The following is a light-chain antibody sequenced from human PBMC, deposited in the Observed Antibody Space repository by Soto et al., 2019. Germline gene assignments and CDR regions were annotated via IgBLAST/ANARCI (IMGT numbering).Light chain of an antibody. V-gene: IGKV3D-15*01. J-gene: IGKJ5*01. Sequence: EIMMTQSPGTLSVSPGERVTLSFRASQSVRSKLVWYQRKPGQSPRLLIYASVTRATGIQDRFSGSASGTDFTLTINRLEPEDFAVYYCQLYGNSPPFGQGTRLEIK. CDR3: QLYGNSPP. CDR1: QSVRSK. CDR2: ASV.